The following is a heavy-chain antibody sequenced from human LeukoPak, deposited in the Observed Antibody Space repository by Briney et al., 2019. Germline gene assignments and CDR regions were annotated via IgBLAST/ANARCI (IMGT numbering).Heavy chain of an antibody. V-gene: IGHV3-21*01. Sequence: RAGGSLRLSCAASGFTFSSYSMNWVRQAPGKGLEWVSSISSSSSYIYYADSVKGRFTISRDNAKNSLYLQMNSLRAEDTAVYYCARIAAAGPDDWGQGTLVTVSS. D-gene: IGHD6-13*01. J-gene: IGHJ4*02. CDR2: ISSSSSYI. CDR1: GFTFSSYS. CDR3: ARIAAAGPDD.